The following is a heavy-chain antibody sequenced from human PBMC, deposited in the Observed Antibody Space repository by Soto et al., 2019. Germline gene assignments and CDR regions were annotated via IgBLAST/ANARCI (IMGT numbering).Heavy chain of an antibody. Sequence: SVKGSCQASGVTFISYAIRWVRPAPGQGLEWMGGIIPIFGTANYEQKFQGRVTITADESKSTVYMELSSLRAEDTCVYFCARPATVVTNAFDIWGQGTMVTVSS. CDR3: ARPATVVTNAFDI. D-gene: IGHD4-17*01. J-gene: IGHJ3*02. CDR2: IIPIFGTA. V-gene: IGHV1-69*13. CDR1: GVTFISYA.